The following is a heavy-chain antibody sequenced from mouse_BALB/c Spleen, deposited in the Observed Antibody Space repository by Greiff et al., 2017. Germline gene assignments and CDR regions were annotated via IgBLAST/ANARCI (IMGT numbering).Heavy chain of an antibody. CDR2: ISTYYGDA. J-gene: IGHJ2*01. CDR1: GYTFTDYA. CDR3: ARDGYGNSYFDY. D-gene: IGHD2-10*02. Sequence: QVQLQQSGAELVRPGVSVKISCKGSGYTFTDYAMHWVKQSHAKSLEWIGVISTYYGDASYNQKFKGKATMTVDKSSSTAYMELARLTSEDSAIYYCARDGYGNSYFDYWGQGTTLTVSS. V-gene: IGHV1S137*01.